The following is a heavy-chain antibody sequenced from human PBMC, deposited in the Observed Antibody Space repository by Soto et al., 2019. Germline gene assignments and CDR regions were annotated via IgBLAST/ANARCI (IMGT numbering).Heavy chain of an antibody. CDR3: ARQHYYDSSGYYTWN. CDR2: VHYSGST. D-gene: IGHD3-22*01. CDR1: GVSIRSHIYC. V-gene: IGHV4-39*01. J-gene: IGHJ4*02. Sequence: SETLSLTCSVSGVSIRSHIYCWGWIRQPPGKGLEWIATVHYSGSTYYTPSLKNRDTISADTSNHQFSLRLNSVTAADPAVYYCARQHYYDSSGYYTWNWGQGTLVTVSS.